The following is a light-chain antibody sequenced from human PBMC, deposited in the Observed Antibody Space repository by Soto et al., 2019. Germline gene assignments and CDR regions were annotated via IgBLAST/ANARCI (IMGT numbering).Light chain of an antibody. V-gene: IGKV3-20*01. CDR3: QQYDTSPLT. CDR2: GAS. Sequence: EIVLTQSPGILSLSPGERATLSCRASQSVTSSYLAWYQQKPGQAPRLLIYGASSRATGIPDRFSGSGSGTDFTLTISRLEPEDFAVYYCQQYDTSPLTFGGGTRVDI. CDR1: QSVTSSY. J-gene: IGKJ4*01.